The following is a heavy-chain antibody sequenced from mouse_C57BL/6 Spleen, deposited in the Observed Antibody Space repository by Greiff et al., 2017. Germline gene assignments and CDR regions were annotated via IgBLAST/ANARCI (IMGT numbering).Heavy chain of an antibody. CDR1: GYSFTDYN. CDR3: ARGERYDFPFAY. CDR2: INPNYGTT. Sequence: EVQLQQSGPELVKPGASVTISCKASGYSFTDYNMNWVKQSNGKSLEWIGVINPNYGTTSYNQNFKGKATLTVAQSYSTAYRQLNSLTSEDSAVYYCARGERYDFPFAYWGQGTLVTVSA. J-gene: IGHJ3*01. V-gene: IGHV1-39*01. D-gene: IGHD2-4*01.